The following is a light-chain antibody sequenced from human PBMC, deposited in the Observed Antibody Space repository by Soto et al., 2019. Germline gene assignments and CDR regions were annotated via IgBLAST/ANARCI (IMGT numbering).Light chain of an antibody. J-gene: IGKJ4*01. CDR3: QPRSNWPLT. CDR2: DAS. CDR1: QSVRSY. V-gene: IGKV3-11*01. Sequence: EIVLTQSPATLSLSPGERATLSCRASQSVRSYLAWYQQKPGQAPRLLIYDASNRATGIPARFSGSGSGTDFTLTISSLEPEDFAVYYCQPRSNWPLTFGGGTMVEIK.